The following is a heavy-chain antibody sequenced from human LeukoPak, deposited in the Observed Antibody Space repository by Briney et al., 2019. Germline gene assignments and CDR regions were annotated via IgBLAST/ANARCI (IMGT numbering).Heavy chain of an antibody. CDR3: ATVGSGSYYVGFDY. D-gene: IGHD1-26*01. V-gene: IGHV1-24*01. J-gene: IGHJ4*02. Sequence: GASVKVSCKVSGYTLTELSMHWVRQAPGKGLEWMGGFDPEDGETIYAQKFQGRVTMTEDTSTDTAYMELSSLGSEDTAVYYCATVGSGSYYVGFDYWGQGTLVTVSS. CDR2: FDPEDGET. CDR1: GYTLTELS.